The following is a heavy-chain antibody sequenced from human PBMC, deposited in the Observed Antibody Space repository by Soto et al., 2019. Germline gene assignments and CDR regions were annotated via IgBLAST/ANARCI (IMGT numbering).Heavy chain of an antibody. V-gene: IGHV3-13*01. CDR1: GFTFSSYD. D-gene: IGHD5-12*01. J-gene: IGHJ6*03. CDR2: IGTAGDT. Sequence: GGSLRLSCAASGFTFSSYDMHWVRQATGKGLEWVSAIGTAGDTYYPGSVKGRFTISRENAKNSLYLQMNSLRAGDTAVYYCARGPLSGYDSIASYYYYMDVWGKGTTVTVSS. CDR3: ARGPLSGYDSIASYYYYMDV.